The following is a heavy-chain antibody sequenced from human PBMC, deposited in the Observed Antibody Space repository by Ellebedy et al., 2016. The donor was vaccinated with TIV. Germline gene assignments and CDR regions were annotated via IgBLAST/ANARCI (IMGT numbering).Heavy chain of an antibody. J-gene: IGHJ4*02. V-gene: IGHV1-69*13. D-gene: IGHD6-19*01. Sequence: AASVKVSCKASGGTFTNYLVTWVRQAPGQGLDWMAGIIPNFGTVVYAQGLQGRVTITADDSTATVYMEMSGLTSDDSAVYYCARGRLGHGWYYFDSWGQGTPVTVS. CDR2: IIPNFGTV. CDR3: ARGRLGHGWYYFDS. CDR1: GGTFTNYL.